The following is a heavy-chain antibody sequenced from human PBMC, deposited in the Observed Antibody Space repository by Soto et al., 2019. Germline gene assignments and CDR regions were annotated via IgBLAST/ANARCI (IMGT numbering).Heavy chain of an antibody. CDR3: AKDYNDYGDYDLFS. J-gene: IGHJ4*02. CDR2: ISYDGSNK. V-gene: IGHV3-30*18. Sequence: GGSLRLPWAASGFTFSSYGMHWVRQAPGKGLEWVAVISYDGSNKYYADSVKGRFTISRDNSKNTLYLQMNSLRAEDTAVYYCAKDYNDYGDYDLFSWGQGTLVTVSS. D-gene: IGHD4-17*01. CDR1: GFTFSSYG.